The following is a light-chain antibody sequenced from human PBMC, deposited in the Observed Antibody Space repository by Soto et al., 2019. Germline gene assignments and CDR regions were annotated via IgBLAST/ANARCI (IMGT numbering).Light chain of an antibody. CDR1: QNVNNC. CDR2: KAS. J-gene: IGKJ1*01. Sequence: DIQMTQSPSTLSASVGDRVTITCRASQNVNNCLAWYQQKPGKAPKLLVHKASNLESGVPSRFSGSGSGTVFGLTISSLQPDDFATYYCQQYNSYWTFGQGTKVEIK. CDR3: QQYNSYWT. V-gene: IGKV1-5*03.